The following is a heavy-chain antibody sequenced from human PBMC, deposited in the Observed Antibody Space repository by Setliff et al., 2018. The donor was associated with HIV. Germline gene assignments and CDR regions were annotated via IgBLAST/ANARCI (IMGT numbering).Heavy chain of an antibody. J-gene: IGHJ6*03. Sequence: SETLSLTCTVSGGSIRIYYWNWIRQPAGKGLEWIGRIHTSGNTNYNPSLKSRVTMSVDTSKNHFSPKLSSVTAADTAVYYCARDLSGYSYGSYYYYMDVWGKGTTVTVSS. CDR3: ARDLSGYSYGSYYYYMDV. V-gene: IGHV4-4*07. D-gene: IGHD5-18*01. CDR2: IHTSGNT. CDR1: GGSIRIYY.